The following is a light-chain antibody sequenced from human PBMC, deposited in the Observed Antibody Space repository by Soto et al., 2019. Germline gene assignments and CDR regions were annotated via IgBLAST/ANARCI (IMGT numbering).Light chain of an antibody. CDR2: AAS. CDR3: EQYGSSLFT. CDR1: QSVSSSY. Sequence: EIVLTQSPGTLSLSPGERATLSCRASQSVSSSYLAWYQQKPGQAPRLLIYAASSRATGIPDRFSDSGSGTDFPLPISRLEPDDFAVYYCEQYGSSLFTFGPGTKVDIK. J-gene: IGKJ3*01. V-gene: IGKV3-20*01.